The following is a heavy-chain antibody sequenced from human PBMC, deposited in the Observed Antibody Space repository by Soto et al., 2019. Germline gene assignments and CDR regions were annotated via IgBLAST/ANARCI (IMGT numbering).Heavy chain of an antibody. D-gene: IGHD4-17*01. J-gene: IGHJ5*02. CDR3: AREGDYRTWFEP. CDR2: IFYAGDT. V-gene: IGHV4-31*03. Sequence: VQLEESGPGLLKPSQTLSLTCTVSGESIATGAFYWSWIRLQSGKGPEWIGSIFYAGDTYYNPSLKSRVEISLDGSQNQFSLNLRSETAADTAVYYCAREGDYRTWFEPWGPGTLVTVSS. CDR1: GESIATGAFY.